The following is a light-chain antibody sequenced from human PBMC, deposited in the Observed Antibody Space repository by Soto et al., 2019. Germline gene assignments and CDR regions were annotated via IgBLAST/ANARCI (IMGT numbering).Light chain of an antibody. V-gene: IGKV2-28*01. J-gene: IGKJ1*01. CDR2: LGS. Sequence: EIVMTQSPLSPPVTPGEPASISCRSSQSLLHSNGYDSLDWYLQKPGQSPQLLIYLGSNRASGVPARFSGSGSGTDFTLKISRVEADDVGVYYCMQALQSPPTFGQGTKVEIK. CDR3: MQALQSPPT. CDR1: QSLLHSNGYDS.